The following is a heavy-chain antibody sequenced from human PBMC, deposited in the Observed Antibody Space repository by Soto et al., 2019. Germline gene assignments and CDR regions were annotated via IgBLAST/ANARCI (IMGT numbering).Heavy chain of an antibody. CDR1: GFTFSSYG. CDR3: ARDRGLLGFGAGLNGMDV. V-gene: IGHV3-33*01. CDR2: IWYDGSNK. D-gene: IGHD3-10*01. J-gene: IGHJ6*02. Sequence: QVQLVESGGGVVQPGRSLRLSCAASGFTFSSYGMHWVRQAPGKGLEWVAVIWYDGSNKYYADSVKGRFTISRDNSKNTLYLQMNSLRAEDTAVYYCARDRGLLGFGAGLNGMDVWGQGTTVTVSS.